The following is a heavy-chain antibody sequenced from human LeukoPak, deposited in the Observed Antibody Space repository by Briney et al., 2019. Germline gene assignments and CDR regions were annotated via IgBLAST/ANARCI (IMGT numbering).Heavy chain of an antibody. CDR3: ARHWIWNESWFDP. J-gene: IGHJ5*02. V-gene: IGHV4-4*07. CDR1: GGSISSNY. D-gene: IGHD1-1*01. Sequence: SETLSLTCTVSGGSISSNYWSWIRQPAGKGLEWIGRIYTSGSTNYNPSLTSRVTMSLDTSKNQFSLKLSSVPAADTAVYYCARHWIWNESWFDPWGQGTLVTVSS. CDR2: IYTSGST.